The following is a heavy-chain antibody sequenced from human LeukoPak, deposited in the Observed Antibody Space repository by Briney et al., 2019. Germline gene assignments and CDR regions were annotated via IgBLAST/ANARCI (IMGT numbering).Heavy chain of an antibody. D-gene: IGHD6-13*01. V-gene: IGHV3-48*01. Sequence: GGSLRLSCAASGFTFSSYSMTWVRQAPGKGLEWVSSISSSSSTIYYADSVRGRFTISRDNAKNSLYLQMNSLRAEDSAVYYCARDSRQQLPHWGQGTLVTVSS. CDR1: GFTFSSYS. CDR2: ISSSSSTI. J-gene: IGHJ4*02. CDR3: ARDSRQQLPH.